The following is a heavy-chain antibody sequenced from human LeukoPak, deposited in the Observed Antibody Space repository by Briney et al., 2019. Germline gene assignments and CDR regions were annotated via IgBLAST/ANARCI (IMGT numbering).Heavy chain of an antibody. CDR3: ARDKGGLWGLDY. CDR1: GFTFSSYG. D-gene: IGHD5-18*01. CDR2: ISYDGSNK. J-gene: IGHJ4*02. V-gene: IGHV3-30*03. Sequence: GRSLRLSCAASGFTFSSYGMHWVRQAPGKGLEWVALISYDGSNKYYADSVKGRFTISRDNAKNTLYLQMNSLRAEDTAVYYCARDKGGLWGLDYWGQGTLVTVSS.